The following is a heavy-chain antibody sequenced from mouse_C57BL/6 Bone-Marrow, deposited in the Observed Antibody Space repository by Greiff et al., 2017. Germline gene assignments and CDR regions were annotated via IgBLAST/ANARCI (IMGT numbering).Heavy chain of an antibody. CDR1: GYTFTDYY. V-gene: IGHV1-75*01. Sequence: QVQLQQSGPELVKPGASVKISCKASGYTFTDYYINWVKQRPGQGLEWIGWIFPGSGSTYYNEKFKGKATLTVDKSSSTAYMLLRSLTSEDSAVYFCARGITTALYYFDYWGQGTTLTVSS. CDR2: IFPGSGST. J-gene: IGHJ2*01. CDR3: ARGITTALYYFDY. D-gene: IGHD1-2*01.